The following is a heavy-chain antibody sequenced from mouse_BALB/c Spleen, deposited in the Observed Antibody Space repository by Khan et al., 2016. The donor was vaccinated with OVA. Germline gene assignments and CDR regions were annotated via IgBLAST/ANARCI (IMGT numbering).Heavy chain of an antibody. CDR2: IWSDGIT. CDR1: EFSLTSCG. V-gene: IGHV2-6-2*01. CDR3: ARHRFGYFDV. J-gene: IGHJ1*01. Sequence: QVQLKESGPDLVAPSQSLSITCTVSEFSLTSCGVHWVRQPPGKGLEWLVVIWSDGITTYNSALKSRLSISKDNSKSQVFLKMNSLQTDDTAMYYCARHRFGYFDVWGAGTTVTVSS.